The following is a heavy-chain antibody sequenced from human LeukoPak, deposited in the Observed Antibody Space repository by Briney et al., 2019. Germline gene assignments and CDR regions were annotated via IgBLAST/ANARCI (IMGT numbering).Heavy chain of an antibody. V-gene: IGHV3-48*04. CDR1: GVTFSSFS. J-gene: IGHJ4*02. Sequence: GGSLRLSCAVSGVTFSSFSLNWVRQAPGKGLEWLSYISSSSRSKYYADSVKGRFIVSRDNAKNSLYLQMDSLRAEDTALYYCASQSSGSSTRAPDFWGQGTLVTVSS. CDR3: ASQSSGSSTRAPDF. D-gene: IGHD1-26*01. CDR2: ISSSSRSK.